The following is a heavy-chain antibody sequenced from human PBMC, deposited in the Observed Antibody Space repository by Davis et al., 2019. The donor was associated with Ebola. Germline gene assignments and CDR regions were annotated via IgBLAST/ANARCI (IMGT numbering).Heavy chain of an antibody. CDR3: ARHWGGLTEYYYGMDV. CDR1: GFTFSSYS. Sequence: GESLKISCAASGFTFSSYSMNWVRQAPGKGLEWVSSISSSSYIYYADSVKGRFTISRDNAKSSLYLQMNSLRAEDTAVYYCARHWGGLTEYYYGMDVWGQGATVTVSS. V-gene: IGHV3-21*01. D-gene: IGHD2-21*02. CDR2: ISSSSYI. J-gene: IGHJ6*02.